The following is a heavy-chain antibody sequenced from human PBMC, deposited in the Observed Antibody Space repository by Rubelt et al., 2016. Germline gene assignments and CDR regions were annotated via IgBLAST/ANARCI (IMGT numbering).Heavy chain of an antibody. CDR3: AADSGYGASMDV. D-gene: IGHD5-12*01. CDR2: IVVGSGNT. J-gene: IGHJ6*02. V-gene: IGHV1-58*01. Sequence: QMQLVQSGPEVKKPGTSVKVSCKASGFTFTSSAVQWVRQARGQRLEWIGWIVVGSGNTNYARRFQGRVTMTRAMSTSTATMGRRSLGSEDTAVYYCAADSGYGASMDVWGQGTAVTVS. CDR1: GFTFTSSA.